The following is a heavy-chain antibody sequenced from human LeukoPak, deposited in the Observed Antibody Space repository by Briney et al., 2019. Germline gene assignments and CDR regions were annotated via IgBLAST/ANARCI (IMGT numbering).Heavy chain of an antibody. CDR3: ARGLDITMVRGVIIMDWFDP. J-gene: IGHJ5*02. CDR2: IYPGDSDT. V-gene: IGHV5-51*01. D-gene: IGHD3-10*01. Sequence: GESLKISCKGSGYSFTSYWIGWVRQMPGEGLEWMGIIYPGDSDTRYSPSFQGQVTISADKSISTAYLQWSSLKASDTAMYYCARGLDITMVRGVIIMDWFDPWGQGTLVTVSS. CDR1: GYSFTSYW.